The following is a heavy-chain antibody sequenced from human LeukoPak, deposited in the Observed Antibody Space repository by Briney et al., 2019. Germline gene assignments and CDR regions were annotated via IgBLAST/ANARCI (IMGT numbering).Heavy chain of an antibody. J-gene: IGHJ4*02. V-gene: IGHV4-59*01. D-gene: IGHD3-10*01. Sequence: SETLSLPCTVSGGSISSYYWSWIRQPPGKGLEWIGYIYYSGSTNYNPSLKSRVTISVDTSKNQFSLKLSSVTAADTAVYYCARGEGRRFGERWGQGTLVTVSS. CDR1: GGSISSYY. CDR2: IYYSGST. CDR3: ARGEGRRFGER.